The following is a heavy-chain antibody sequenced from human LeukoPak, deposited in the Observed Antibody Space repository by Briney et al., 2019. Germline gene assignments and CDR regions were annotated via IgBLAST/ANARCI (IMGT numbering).Heavy chain of an antibody. CDR1: GFTFSSYS. V-gene: IGHV3-21*01. J-gene: IGHJ4*02. CDR2: ISSSSSYI. CDR3: ARDLYLKYSSSWFPGDY. Sequence: GGSLRLSCAASGFTFSSYSMNWVRQAPGKGLEWVSSISSSSSYIYYADSVKGRFTISRDNAKNSLYLQMNSLRAEDTAVYYCARDLYLKYSSSWFPGDYWGQGTLVTVSS. D-gene: IGHD6-13*01.